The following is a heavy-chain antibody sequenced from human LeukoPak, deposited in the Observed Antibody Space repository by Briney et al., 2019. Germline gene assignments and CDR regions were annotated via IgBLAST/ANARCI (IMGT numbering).Heavy chain of an antibody. CDR1: GYTFTSYG. J-gene: IGHJ2*01. Sequence: ASVKVSCKASGYTFTSYGISWVRQAPGQGLEWMGWISAYNGNTNYAQKLQGRVTMTTDTSTSTAYMELRSLRSEDTAVYYCATDRYCSGGSCYPYWYFDLWGRGTLVTVSS. CDR2: ISAYNGNT. CDR3: ATDRYCSGGSCYPYWYFDL. D-gene: IGHD2-15*01. V-gene: IGHV1-18*01.